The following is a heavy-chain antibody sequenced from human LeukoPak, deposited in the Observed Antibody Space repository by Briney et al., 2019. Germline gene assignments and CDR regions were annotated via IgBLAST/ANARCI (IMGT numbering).Heavy chain of an antibody. CDR1: GGTFCSYA. CDR2: ILPIFGTA. D-gene: IGHD2-2*02. V-gene: IGHV1-69*01. J-gene: IGHJ4*02. Sequence: GASVKVSCKASGGTFCSYAISRVRQAPGQGLEWMGGILPIFGTANYSQKFQDRVTITADQSTSTTYIELSSLTSEDTAVYYCARSVGYCSSTSCYTVYGYWGQGTLVTVSS. CDR3: ARSVGYCSSTSCYTVYGY.